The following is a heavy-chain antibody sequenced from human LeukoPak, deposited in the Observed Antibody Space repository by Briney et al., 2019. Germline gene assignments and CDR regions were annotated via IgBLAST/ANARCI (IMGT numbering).Heavy chain of an antibody. Sequence: SETLSLTCAVSGGSISSGGNSWSWIRQPPGKGLEWIGYFFYSGSTYYNPSLKSRVTISVDTSKNQFSLKLSSVTAADTAVYYCARSSRELGGYAPWELMPPFDYWGQGTLVTVSS. D-gene: IGHD1-7*01. CDR1: GGSISSGGNS. CDR3: ARSSRELGGYAPWELMPPFDY. CDR2: FFYSGST. V-gene: IGHV4-30-4*07. J-gene: IGHJ4*02.